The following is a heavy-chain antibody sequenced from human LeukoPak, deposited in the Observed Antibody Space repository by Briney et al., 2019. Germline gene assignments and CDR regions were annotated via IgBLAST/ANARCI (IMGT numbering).Heavy chain of an antibody. D-gene: IGHD2-2*01. J-gene: IGHJ4*02. CDR2: ISTDGSST. CDR3: GRGFALVPAGIPDY. Sequence: PGGSLRLSCAASGFTFSNYWMHWVRQAPGEGRVWVSRISTDGSSTTYADSVKGRFTISRDNAKNTLYLQMNSLRAEDTARYYCGRGFALVPAGIPDYWGQGILVTVSS. CDR1: GFTFSNYW. V-gene: IGHV3-74*01.